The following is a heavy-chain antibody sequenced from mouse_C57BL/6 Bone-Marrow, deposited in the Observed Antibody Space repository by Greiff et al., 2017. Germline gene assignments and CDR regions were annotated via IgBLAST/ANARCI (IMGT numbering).Heavy chain of an antibody. CDR2: ISNLAYSI. V-gene: IGHV5-15*01. CDR1: GITFSDYG. Sequence: EVKLVESGGGLVQPGGSLKLSCAASGITFSDYGMAWVRQAPRKGPEWVAFISNLAYSIYYADTVTGRFTISRENAKNTLYLEMSSLRSEDTAMYYCARTFTKVVAHWYFDVWGTGTTVTVSS. CDR3: ARTFTKVVAHWYFDV. J-gene: IGHJ1*03. D-gene: IGHD1-1*01.